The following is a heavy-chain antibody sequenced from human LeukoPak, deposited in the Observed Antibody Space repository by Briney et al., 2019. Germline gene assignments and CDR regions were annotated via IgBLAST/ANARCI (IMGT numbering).Heavy chain of an antibody. CDR2: IRYDGSNK. Sequence: GGSLRLSCAASGFTFSSYGMHWVRQAPGKGLEWVAFIRYDGSNKYYADSVKGRFTISRDNSKNTLYLQMNSLRAEDTAVYYCAKTRTGLRVAGTLDYWGQGTLVTVSS. CDR1: GFTFSSYG. J-gene: IGHJ4*02. D-gene: IGHD6-19*01. CDR3: AKTRTGLRVAGTLDY. V-gene: IGHV3-30*02.